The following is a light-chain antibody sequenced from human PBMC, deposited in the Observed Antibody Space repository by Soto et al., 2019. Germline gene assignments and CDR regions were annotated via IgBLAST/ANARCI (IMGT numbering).Light chain of an antibody. CDR2: DVS. Sequence: DIQMTQSPSSLFASLGDTVTITCQASHDITNYLNWYQHKPGKAPKLLIYDVSNLEAGVPSRFSGSGSGTHFVFTISSLQPEDVATYYCQQYDNLLLTFGGGTKVEIK. CDR1: HDITNY. CDR3: QQYDNLLLT. J-gene: IGKJ4*01. V-gene: IGKV1-33*01.